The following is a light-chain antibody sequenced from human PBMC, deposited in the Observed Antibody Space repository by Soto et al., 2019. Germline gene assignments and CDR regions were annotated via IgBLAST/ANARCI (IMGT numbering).Light chain of an antibody. CDR3: QQYNNWPRT. V-gene: IGKV3-15*01. Sequence: EIVMTQSPATLSVSPGERATLSCGASQSVSSNLAWYQQKPGQAPRLLIYGASTRATGFPARFSGSGSGTEFTLTISSLQSEDFAVYYCQQYNNWPRTFGQGTKVDIK. CDR2: GAS. J-gene: IGKJ1*01. CDR1: QSVSSN.